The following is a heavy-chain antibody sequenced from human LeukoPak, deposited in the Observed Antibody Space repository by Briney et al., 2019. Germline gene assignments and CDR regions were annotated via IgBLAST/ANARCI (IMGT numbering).Heavy chain of an antibody. CDR3: ARARYSGYDWDFEDY. D-gene: IGHD5-12*01. CDR2: ISGSGGST. J-gene: IGHJ4*02. CDR1: GFTFSSYA. V-gene: IGHV3-23*01. Sequence: GGSLRLSCAASGFTFSSYAMSWVRQAPGKGLEWVSAISGSGGSTYYAASVKGRFTVSRDNSKNTLYLQMNSLRAEDTAVYYCARARYSGYDWDFEDYWGQGTLVTVSS.